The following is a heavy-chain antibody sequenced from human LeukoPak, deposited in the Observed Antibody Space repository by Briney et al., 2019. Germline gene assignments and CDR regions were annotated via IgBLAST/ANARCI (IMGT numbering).Heavy chain of an antibody. V-gene: IGHV3-7*01. CDR1: GFSMSVYW. D-gene: IGHD3-22*01. CDR3: ARDWGAYYHFFDY. J-gene: IGHJ4*02. CDR2: IKPDGSER. Sequence: GGSLRLSCEASGFSMSVYWLSWVRQAPGKGLEWVGNIKPDGSERNYVDSVKGRFTISRDNAKKSLYLQMSSLRAEDTAVYYCARDWGAYYHFFDYWGQGTLVTVSS.